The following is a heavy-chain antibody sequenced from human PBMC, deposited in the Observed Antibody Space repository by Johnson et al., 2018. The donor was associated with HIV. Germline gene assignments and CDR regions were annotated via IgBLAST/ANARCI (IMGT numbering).Heavy chain of an antibody. D-gene: IGHD3-10*01. J-gene: IGHJ3*02. CDR1: GFTFSSYD. CDR2: IGTAGDT. CDR3: AILYYYGSGSIISPAFDI. Sequence: VQLVESGGGLVQPGGSLRLSCAASGFTFSSYDMHWVRQATGKGLEWVSAIGTAGDTYYPGSVKGRFTISRDNAKNTLYLQMNSLRAEDTALYYCAILYYYGSGSIISPAFDIWGQGTMVTVSS. V-gene: IGHV3-13*01.